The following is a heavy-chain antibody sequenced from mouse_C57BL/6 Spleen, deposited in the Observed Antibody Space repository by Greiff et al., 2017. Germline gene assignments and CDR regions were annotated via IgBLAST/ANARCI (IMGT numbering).Heavy chain of an antibody. CDR3: ARYYYGSSYRDWYFDV. CDR1: GYTFTDYY. D-gene: IGHD1-1*01. V-gene: IGHV1-75*01. Sequence: QVQLKQSGPELVKPGASVKISCKASGYTFTDYYINWVKQRPGQGLEWIGWIFPGSGSTYYNEKFKGKATLTVDKSSSTAYMLLSSLTSEDSAVYFCARYYYGSSYRDWYFDVWGTGTTVTVSS. CDR2: IFPGSGST. J-gene: IGHJ1*03.